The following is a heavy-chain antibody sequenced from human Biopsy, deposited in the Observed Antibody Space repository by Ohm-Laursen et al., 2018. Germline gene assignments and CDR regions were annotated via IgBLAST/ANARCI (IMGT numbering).Heavy chain of an antibody. J-gene: IGHJ3*01. V-gene: IGHV4-59*12. CDR1: GGSFSGYY. Sequence: GTLSLTWTVSGGSFSGYYWSWIRQPPGKGLEWIGYISGSSNTNYNPSLKSRVTLSTDTSETQFSLRLRSVTAADTAMYYCASVVLGPTNDAFDLWGQGTMVVVSS. D-gene: IGHD3-22*01. CDR3: ASVVLGPTNDAFDL. CDR2: ISGSSNT.